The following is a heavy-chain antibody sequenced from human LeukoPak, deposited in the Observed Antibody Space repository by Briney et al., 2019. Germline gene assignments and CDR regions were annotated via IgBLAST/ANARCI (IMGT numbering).Heavy chain of an antibody. CDR3: AKDLPAAYFDY. J-gene: IGHJ4*02. V-gene: IGHV3-30*18. CDR1: GFTFSTYG. CDR2: ISYDGSNK. Sequence: PGRSLRLSCAASGFTFSTYGMHWVRQAPGKGLEWVAVISYDGSNKYYADSVKGRFTISRDNSKNTLYLQMNSLRADGTAVYCCAKDLPAAYFDYWGQGTLVTVSS. D-gene: IGHD2-2*01.